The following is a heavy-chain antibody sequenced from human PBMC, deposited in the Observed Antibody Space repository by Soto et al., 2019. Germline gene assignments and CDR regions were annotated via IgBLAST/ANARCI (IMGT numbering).Heavy chain of an antibody. V-gene: IGHV4-59*01. J-gene: IGHJ3*02. CDR3: ARVWGGAFDI. CDR1: GGSISSYY. D-gene: IGHD3-10*01. Sequence: SETLSLTCTVSGGSISSYYWSWIRQPPGKGLEWIGYIYYSGSTNYNPSLKSRVNISVDTSKNQFSLKLSSVTAADTAVYYCARVWGGAFDIWGQGTMVPVS. CDR2: IYYSGST.